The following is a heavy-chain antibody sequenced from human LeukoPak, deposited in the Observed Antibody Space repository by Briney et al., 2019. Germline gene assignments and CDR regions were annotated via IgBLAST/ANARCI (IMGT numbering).Heavy chain of an antibody. Sequence: GGSLRLSCAASGFTFSSYWMSWVRQAPGKGLEWVANIKQDGSGKYYVDSVKGRFTISRDNAKNSLYLQMNSLRAEDTAVYYCARRNWNDECYYYYYMDVWGKGTTVTVSS. CDR2: IKQDGSGK. J-gene: IGHJ6*03. V-gene: IGHV3-7*01. CDR1: GFTFSSYW. D-gene: IGHD1-1*01. CDR3: ARRNWNDECYYYYYMDV.